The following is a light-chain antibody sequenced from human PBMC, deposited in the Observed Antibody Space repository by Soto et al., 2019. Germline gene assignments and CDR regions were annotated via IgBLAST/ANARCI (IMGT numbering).Light chain of an antibody. J-gene: IGLJ1*01. CDR3: GTWDNSLSAYV. Sequence: QSVLTQPPSVSAAPGQKVTISCSGSSSNIGGNSVSWYQQLPGTAPKLLIYDINKRPSGIPDRFSGSKSGTSATLGITGLQTGDEADYYCGTWDNSLSAYVFGTGTKVTVL. V-gene: IGLV1-51*01. CDR1: SSNIGGNS. CDR2: DIN.